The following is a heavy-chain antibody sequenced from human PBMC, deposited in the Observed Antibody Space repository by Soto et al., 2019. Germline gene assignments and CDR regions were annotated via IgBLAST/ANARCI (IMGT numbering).Heavy chain of an antibody. Sequence: GGSLRLSCAASGFTFSSYGMHWVRQAPGKGLEWVAVIWYDGSNKYYADSVKGRFTISRDNSKNTLYLQMNSLRAEDTAVYYCARDVNPTVSLYYYYMDVWGKGTTVTVSS. CDR3: ARDVNPTVSLYYYYMDV. D-gene: IGHD4-4*01. CDR2: IWYDGSNK. J-gene: IGHJ6*03. CDR1: GFTFSSYG. V-gene: IGHV3-33*01.